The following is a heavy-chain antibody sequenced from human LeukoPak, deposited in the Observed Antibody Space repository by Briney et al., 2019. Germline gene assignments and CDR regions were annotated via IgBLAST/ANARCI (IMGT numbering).Heavy chain of an antibody. Sequence: SVKVSCKASGGTFSSYAISWVRQAPGQGLGWMGGIIPIFGTANYAQKFQGRVTITTDESTSTAYMELSSLRSEDTAVYYCARDGLTTMVRDPHYYYYYYMDVWGKGTTVTVSS. CDR2: IIPIFGTA. V-gene: IGHV1-69*05. J-gene: IGHJ6*03. CDR1: GGTFSSYA. CDR3: ARDGLTTMVRDPHYYYYYYMDV. D-gene: IGHD3-10*01.